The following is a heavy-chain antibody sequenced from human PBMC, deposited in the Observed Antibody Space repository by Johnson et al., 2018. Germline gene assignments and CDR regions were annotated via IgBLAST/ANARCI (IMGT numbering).Heavy chain of an antibody. D-gene: IGHD3-16*02. Sequence: QVQLVESGGGVVQPGRSLRLSCAASGFTFSSYGMHWVRQAPGKGLEWVAVISYDGTKKYYADFVKGRFTISRDNSTNPLYLQMNSLRAEDTVLYYCEKSAETVIILAASDIWGQGTMVTVSS. V-gene: IGHV3-30*18. CDR3: EKSAETVIILAASDI. CDR2: ISYDGTKK. CDR1: GFTFSSYG. J-gene: IGHJ3*02.